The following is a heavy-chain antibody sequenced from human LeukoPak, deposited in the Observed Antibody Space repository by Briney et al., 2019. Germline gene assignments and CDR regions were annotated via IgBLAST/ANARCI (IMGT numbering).Heavy chain of an antibody. CDR2: LSTSGGT. J-gene: IGHJ4*02. D-gene: IGHD6-19*01. Sequence: KASETLSLTCTVSGASINAYYWNWIRQPAGKGLEWIGRLSTSGGTNYNPSLKSRVTMSVDTSKNQLSLQLSSVTAADTAVYYCARGLDSGPFDYWGQGTLVTVSS. CDR3: ARGLDSGPFDY. V-gene: IGHV4-4*07. CDR1: GASINAYY.